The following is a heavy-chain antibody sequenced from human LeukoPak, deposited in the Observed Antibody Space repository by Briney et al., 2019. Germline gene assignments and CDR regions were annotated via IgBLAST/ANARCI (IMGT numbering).Heavy chain of an antibody. D-gene: IGHD6-19*01. J-gene: IGHJ4*02. CDR3: ARDLGSSGFFDY. CDR2: IWYDGSDK. Sequence: GGSLRLSCVASGFNFRSYGMHWVRQAPGKGLEWVAIIWYDGSDKYYADSVKGRFTISRDNSRNTLYLQMNSLRAEDTAVYYCARDLGSSGFFDYWGQGSLVTVSS. CDR1: GFNFRSYG. V-gene: IGHV3-33*01.